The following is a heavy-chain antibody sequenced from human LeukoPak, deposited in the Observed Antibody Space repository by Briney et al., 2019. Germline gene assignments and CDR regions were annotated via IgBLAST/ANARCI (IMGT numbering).Heavy chain of an antibody. J-gene: IGHJ6*02. CDR2: IRYDGSNK. CDR3: AKDGGSRIYYYYYGMDV. CDR1: GFTFSSYG. D-gene: IGHD2-2*01. Sequence: GGSLRLSCAASGFTFSSYGMHWVRQAPGKGLEWVAFIRYDGSNKYYAASVKGRFTISRDNSKNTLYLQMSSLRAEDTAVYYCAKDGGSRIYYYYYGMDVWGQGTTVTVSS. V-gene: IGHV3-30*02.